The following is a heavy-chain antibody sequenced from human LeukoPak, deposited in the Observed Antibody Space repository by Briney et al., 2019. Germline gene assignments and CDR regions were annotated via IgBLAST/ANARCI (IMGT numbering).Heavy chain of an antibody. CDR3: AKDARIAVAGTFYYYYYYMDV. CDR2: ISWDGGST. CDR1: GFTFDDYA. J-gene: IGHJ6*03. Sequence: GGSLRLSCAASGFTFDDYAMHWVRQAPGKGLEWVSLISWDGGSTYYADSVKGRFTISRDNSKNSLYLQMNSLRAEDTALYYCAKDARIAVAGTFYYYYYYMDVWGKGTTVTVSS. D-gene: IGHD6-19*01. V-gene: IGHV3-43D*03.